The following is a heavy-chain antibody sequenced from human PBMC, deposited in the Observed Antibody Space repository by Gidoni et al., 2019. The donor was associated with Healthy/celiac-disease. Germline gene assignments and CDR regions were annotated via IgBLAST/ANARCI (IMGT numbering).Heavy chain of an antibody. V-gene: IGHV3-33*01. J-gene: IGHJ4*02. CDR1: GFTFRSYG. CDR2: IWYDGSNK. D-gene: IGHD5-12*01. CDR3: AREPVGDGYNSLYFDY. Sequence: QVQLVESGGGVVQPGRSLRLSCAASGFTFRSYGMHWVRQAPGKGLEWVAVIWYDGSNKYYADSVKGRFTISRDNSKNTLYLQMNSLRAEDTAVYYCAREPVGDGYNSLYFDYWGQGTLVTVSS.